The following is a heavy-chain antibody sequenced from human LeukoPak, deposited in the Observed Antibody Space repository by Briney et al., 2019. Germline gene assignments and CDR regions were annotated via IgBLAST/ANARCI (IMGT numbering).Heavy chain of an antibody. CDR2: ISSSSSYI. V-gene: IGHV3-21*01. D-gene: IGHD1-26*01. J-gene: IGHJ4*02. CDR3: ARDRSGSYGY. Sequence: GGSLRLSCAASGFTFSSYSMNWVRQAPGKGLDWVSSISSSSSYIYYADSVKGRFTISRDNAKNSLYLQMNSLRAEDTAVYYCARDRSGSYGYWGQGTLVTVSS. CDR1: GFTFSSYS.